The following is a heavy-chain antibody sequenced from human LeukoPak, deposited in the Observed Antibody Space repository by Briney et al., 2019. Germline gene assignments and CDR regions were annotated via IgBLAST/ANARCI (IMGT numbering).Heavy chain of an antibody. CDR2: ISYDGSNK. J-gene: IGHJ4*02. CDR1: GFTFSSYG. V-gene: IGHV3-30*18. Sequence: GRSLRLSCAASGFTFSSYGMHWVRQAPGKGLEWVAVISYDGSNKYYADSVKGRFTISRDNSKNTLYLQMNSLRAEDTAVYYCAKDRRDGSYYFDYWGQGTLVTVSS. CDR3: AKDRRDGSYYFDY. D-gene: IGHD1-26*01.